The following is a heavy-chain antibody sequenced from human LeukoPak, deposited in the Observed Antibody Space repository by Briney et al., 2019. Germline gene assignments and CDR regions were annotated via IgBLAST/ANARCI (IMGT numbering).Heavy chain of an antibody. CDR3: ARDGEYGDSPFDY. CDR1: GFTFSSYS. V-gene: IGHV3-53*01. Sequence: GGSLRLSCAASGFTFSSYSMNWVRQAPGKGLEWVSVIYSGGSTYYADSVKGRFTISRDNSKNTLYLQMNSLRAEDTAVYYCARDGEYGDSPFDYWGQGTLVTVSS. J-gene: IGHJ4*02. D-gene: IGHD4-17*01. CDR2: IYSGGST.